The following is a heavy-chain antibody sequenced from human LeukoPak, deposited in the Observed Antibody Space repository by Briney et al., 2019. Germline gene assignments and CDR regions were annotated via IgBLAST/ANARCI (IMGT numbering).Heavy chain of an antibody. Sequence: GGSLRLSCAASGFTFSDYYMSWIRQAPGKGLEWVSYISSSGSTIYYADSVKGRFTISRDNAKNSLYLQMNSLRAEDTAVYYCARDLKVGRIAYYGMDVWGQGTTVTVSS. CDR1: GFTFSDYY. V-gene: IGHV3-11*01. J-gene: IGHJ6*02. CDR3: ARDLKVGRIAYYGMDV. CDR2: ISSSGSTI. D-gene: IGHD6-13*01.